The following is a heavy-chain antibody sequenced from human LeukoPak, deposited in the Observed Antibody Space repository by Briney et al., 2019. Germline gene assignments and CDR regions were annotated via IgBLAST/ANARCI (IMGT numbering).Heavy chain of an antibody. CDR2: FFATGSS. CDR1: GGSINSGNYY. V-gene: IGHV4-61*02. D-gene: IGHD1-26*01. Sequence: PSETLSLTCTVSGGSINSGNYYWTWIRQPAGKGLEWIRRFFATGSSSSSHNPSLSGRASISVDTSKNQFSLQLSSVTAADSAVYFCARGIVSPRFYDYMDVWGKGTTVTVSS. CDR3: ARGIVSPRFYDYMDV. J-gene: IGHJ6*03.